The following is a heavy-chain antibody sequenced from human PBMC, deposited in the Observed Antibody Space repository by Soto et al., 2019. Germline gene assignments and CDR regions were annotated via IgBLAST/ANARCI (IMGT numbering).Heavy chain of an antibody. D-gene: IGHD3-3*01. CDR3: ASLLDFWSGYYDKDAFDI. CDR1: GFTFSSYS. Sequence: GGSLRLSCAASGFTFSSYSMNWVRQAPGKGLEWVSYISSSSSTIYYADSVKGRFTISRDNAKNSLYLQMNSLRAEDTAVHYCASLLDFWSGYYDKDAFDIWGQGTMVTVSS. J-gene: IGHJ3*02. CDR2: ISSSSSTI. V-gene: IGHV3-48*01.